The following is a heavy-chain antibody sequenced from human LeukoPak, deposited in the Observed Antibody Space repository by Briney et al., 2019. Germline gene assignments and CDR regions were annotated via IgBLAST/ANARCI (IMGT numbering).Heavy chain of an antibody. Sequence: SETLSLTCTVSGYSISSGYYWGWIRQPPGKGLEWIGSIYHSGSTYYNPSLKSRVTISVDTSKNQFSLKLSSVTAADTAVYYCASPYGSGSPPLDYWGQGTLVTVSS. CDR2: IYHSGST. CDR3: ASPYGSGSPPLDY. CDR1: GYSISSGYY. D-gene: IGHD3-10*01. V-gene: IGHV4-38-2*02. J-gene: IGHJ4*02.